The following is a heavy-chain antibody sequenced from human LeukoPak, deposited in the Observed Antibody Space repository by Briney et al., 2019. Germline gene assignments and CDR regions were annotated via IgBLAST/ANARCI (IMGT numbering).Heavy chain of an antibody. J-gene: IGHJ4*02. CDR1: GFTFRSYP. D-gene: IGHD5-12*01. V-gene: IGHV3-7*01. CDR3: ARGGCEF. Sequence: PGGSLRLSCAASGFTFRSYPMNWVRQAPGKGLEWVATIREDGSEKNYVDSVKGRFIVSRDNAKNSFHLQMDSLRADDSAVYYCARGGCEFWGQGDLVTVSS. CDR2: IREDGSEK.